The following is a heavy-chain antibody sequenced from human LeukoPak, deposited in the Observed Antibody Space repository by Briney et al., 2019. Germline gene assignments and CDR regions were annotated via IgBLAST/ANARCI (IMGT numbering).Heavy chain of an antibody. J-gene: IGHJ4*02. D-gene: IGHD3-16*01. V-gene: IGHV3-74*01. CDR1: GLSFSNYW. Sequence: GSLRLSCAVSGLSFSNYWMHWVRQAPGKGLVWVARTNLHGTTVDYADSVKGRFTISRDNAKNTLLLQMNSLRAEDTAVYYCASAYTYVRLGDHWGQGTLVTVSS. CDR3: ASAYTYVRLGDH. CDR2: TNLHGTTV.